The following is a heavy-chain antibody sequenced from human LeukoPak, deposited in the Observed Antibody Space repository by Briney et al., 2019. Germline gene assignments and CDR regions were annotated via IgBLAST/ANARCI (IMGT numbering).Heavy chain of an antibody. CDR2: ISSSSSYI. V-gene: IGHV3-21*01. J-gene: IGHJ6*03. CDR1: GFTFSSYS. Sequence: GGSLRLSCAASGFTFSSYSMNWVRQAPGKGLEWASSISSSSSYIYYADSVKGRFTISRDNAKNSLYLQMTSLRAEDTAVYYCARDGSDYSSSWYAGYYYYYMDVWGKGTTVTVSS. CDR3: ARDGSDYSSSWYAGYYYYYMDV. D-gene: IGHD6-13*01.